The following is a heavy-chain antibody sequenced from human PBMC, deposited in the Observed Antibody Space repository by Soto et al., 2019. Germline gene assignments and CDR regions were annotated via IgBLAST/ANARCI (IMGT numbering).Heavy chain of an antibody. Sequence: ASVKVSCKASGYTFTSYDINWVRQATGQGLEWMGWMNPNSGNTGYAQKFQGRVTMTRNTSISTAYMELSSLRSEDTAVYYCARDLVASGYYYYYGMDVWGQGTTVTVSS. CDR1: GYTFTSYD. D-gene: IGHD5-12*01. J-gene: IGHJ6*02. V-gene: IGHV1-8*01. CDR3: ARDLVASGYYYYYGMDV. CDR2: MNPNSGNT.